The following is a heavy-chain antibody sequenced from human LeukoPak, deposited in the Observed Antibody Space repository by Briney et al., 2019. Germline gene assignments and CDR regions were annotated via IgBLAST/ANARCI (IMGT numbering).Heavy chain of an antibody. Sequence: GGSLRLSCETSGFTFDDFAMHWVRQAPGKGLEWVSGISWNSGSIGYADSVKGRFTISRDNAKNSLYLQMNSLRAEDTALYYCAKDRDYYYYGMDVWGQGTTVTVSS. CDR3: AKDRDYYYYGMDV. V-gene: IGHV3-9*01. CDR1: GFTFDDFA. J-gene: IGHJ6*02. CDR2: ISWNSGSI.